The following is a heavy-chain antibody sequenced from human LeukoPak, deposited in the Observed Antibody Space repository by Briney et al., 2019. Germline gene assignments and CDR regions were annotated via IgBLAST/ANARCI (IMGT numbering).Heavy chain of an antibody. D-gene: IGHD3-22*01. CDR1: GGSISSSSYY. V-gene: IGHV4-39*01. Sequence: PSETLSLTCTVSGGSISSSSYYWGWIRQPPGKGLEWIGSIYYSGSTYYNPSLKSRVTISVDTSKNQFSLKLNSVTAADTAVYYCARAAPYYYDSSGYYPTFDYWGQGTLVTVSS. CDR3: ARAAPYYYDSSGYYPTFDY. CDR2: IYYSGST. J-gene: IGHJ4*02.